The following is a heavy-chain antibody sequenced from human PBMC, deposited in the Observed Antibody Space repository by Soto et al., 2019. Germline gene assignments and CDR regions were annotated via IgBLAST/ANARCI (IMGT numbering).Heavy chain of an antibody. CDR3: ARELVMYSSGWYVNYYYYGMDV. J-gene: IGHJ6*02. CDR2: INHSGST. CDR1: GGSFSGYY. Sequence: PSETLSLTCAVYGGSFSGYYWSWIRQPPGKGLEWIGEINHSGSTNYNPSLKSRVTISVDTSKNQFSLKLSSVTAADTAVYYCARELVMYSSGWYVNYYYYGMDVWGQGTTVT. D-gene: IGHD6-19*01. V-gene: IGHV4-34*01.